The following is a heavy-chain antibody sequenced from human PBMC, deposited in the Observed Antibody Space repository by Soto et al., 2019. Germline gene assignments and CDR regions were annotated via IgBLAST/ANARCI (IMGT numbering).Heavy chain of an antibody. CDR2: INHSGST. J-gene: IGHJ6*02. CDR1: GGSFSGYY. D-gene: IGHD5-18*01. V-gene: IGHV4-34*01. Sequence: SETLSLTCAVYGGSFSGYYWSWIRQPPGKGLEWIGEINHSGSTNYNPSLKSRVTISVDTSKNQFSLKLSSVTAADTAVYYCARGRGYSYGYWHYYYGMDVWGQGTTVT. CDR3: ARGRGYSYGYWHYYYGMDV.